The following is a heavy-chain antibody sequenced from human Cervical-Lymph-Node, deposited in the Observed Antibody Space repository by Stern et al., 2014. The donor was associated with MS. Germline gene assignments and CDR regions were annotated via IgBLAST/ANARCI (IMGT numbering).Heavy chain of an antibody. D-gene: IGHD7-27*01. CDR1: GLTFNAYW. V-gene: IGHV3-7*01. CDR3: GTGSHYDY. Sequence: EVQLVESEGGLVQPGGSLRLSCAASGLTFNAYWMTWVRQAPGKGLEWVANIKEDGSEKYYVDSVKGRFTISRDNAKDSLYLQMSSLRAEDTAVYYCGTGSHYDYWGQGTLVTVSS. CDR2: IKEDGSEK. J-gene: IGHJ4*02.